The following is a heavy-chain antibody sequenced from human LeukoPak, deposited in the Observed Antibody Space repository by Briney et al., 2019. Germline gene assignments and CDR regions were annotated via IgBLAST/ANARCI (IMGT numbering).Heavy chain of an antibody. V-gene: IGHV4-31*03. CDR2: IYYSGST. CDR1: GGSISSGGYY. D-gene: IGHD3-22*01. Sequence: PSQTLSLTCTVSGGSISSGGYYWSWIRQHPGKGLEWIGYIYYSGSTYYNPSLKSRVTISVDTSKNQFSLKLSSVTAADTAVYYCARLGRRGNYYDSSGYSDWDYWGQGTLVTVSS. CDR3: ARLGRRGNYYDSSGYSDWDY. J-gene: IGHJ4*02.